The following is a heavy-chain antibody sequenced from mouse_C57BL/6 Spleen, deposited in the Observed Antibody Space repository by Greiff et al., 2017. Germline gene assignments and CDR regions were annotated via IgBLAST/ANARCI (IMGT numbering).Heavy chain of an antibody. V-gene: IGHV1-42*01. CDR2: INPSTGGT. CDR3: ARTRKYYDSNYYFDY. J-gene: IGHJ2*01. Sequence: EVQLQQSGPELVKPGASVKISCKASGYSFTGYYMNWVKQSPEKSLEWIGEINPSTGGTTYNQKFKAKATLTVDKSSSTAYMQLKSLTSEDSAVYYCARTRKYYDSNYYFDYWGQGTTLTVSS. D-gene: IGHD2-4*01. CDR1: GYSFTGYY.